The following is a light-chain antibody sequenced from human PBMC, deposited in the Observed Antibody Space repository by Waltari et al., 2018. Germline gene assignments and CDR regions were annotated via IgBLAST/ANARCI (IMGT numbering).Light chain of an antibody. CDR3: QVWDSSGDHVVA. CDR1: DIASRS. V-gene: IGLV3-21*01. J-gene: IGLJ2*01. Sequence: SSVLSQPPSLSVAPGQTAKITCGGHDIASRSVHWYQQEPGQAPVVVIFNDDYRPSGIPERFSASNSGNTATLTISGVEDGDEADYYCQVWDSSGDHVVAFGGGTKLTVL. CDR2: NDD.